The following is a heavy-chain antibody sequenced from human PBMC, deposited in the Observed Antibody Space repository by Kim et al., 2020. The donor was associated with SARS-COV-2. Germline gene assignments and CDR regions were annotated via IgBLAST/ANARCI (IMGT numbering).Heavy chain of an antibody. CDR3: ARDAGCSGGSCYFDY. V-gene: IGHV4-39*07. J-gene: IGHJ4*02. D-gene: IGHD2-15*01. Sequence: PSLKSRVTISVDTSKSQFSLKLSSVTAADTAVYYCARDAGCSGGSCYFDYWGQGTLVTVSS.